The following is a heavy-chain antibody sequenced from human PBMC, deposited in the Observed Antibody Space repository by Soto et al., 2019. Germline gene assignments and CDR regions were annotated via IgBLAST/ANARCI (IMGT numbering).Heavy chain of an antibody. Sequence: QGQLVQSGAEMKKPGSSVKVSCQSSGGTFNTYAMNWVRQAPVQGPEWMGDISPMFGAANYAPKFQGRVTIPADEPTGTSYMQLSSLTSEATALYFCAREVQVHTPAFVYWGQGTLVTVSS. CDR3: AREVQVHTPAFVY. V-gene: IGHV1-69*19. J-gene: IGHJ4*02. CDR1: GGTFNTYA. D-gene: IGHD3-10*01. CDR2: ISPMFGAA.